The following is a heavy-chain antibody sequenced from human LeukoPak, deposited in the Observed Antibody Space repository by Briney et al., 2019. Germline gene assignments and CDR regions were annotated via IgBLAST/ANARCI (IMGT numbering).Heavy chain of an antibody. CDR1: GYTFTGYY. Sequence: GASVKVSCKASGYTFTGYYMHWVRQAPGQGLEWMGWINPNSGGTNYAQKFQGRVTMTRDTSISTAYMELSRLRSDDTAVYYCAGDWTHYDILTGYYNGAFDIWGQGTMVTVSS. D-gene: IGHD3-9*01. CDR3: AGDWTHYDILTGYYNGAFDI. CDR2: INPNSGGT. J-gene: IGHJ3*02. V-gene: IGHV1-2*02.